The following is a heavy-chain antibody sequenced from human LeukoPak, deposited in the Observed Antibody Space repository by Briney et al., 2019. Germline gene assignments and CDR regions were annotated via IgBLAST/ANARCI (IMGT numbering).Heavy chain of an antibody. CDR1: GFTFSRYW. CDR3: VRGADTGYSSDS. Sequence: AGGSLRLSCVASGFTFSRYWMHWVRQAPGKGLEWVSRINSDERSTNYADSVKGRFSISRDNAENTLYLQMNSLRVEDTAVYYCVRGADTGYSSDSWGQGTLVTVSS. V-gene: IGHV3-74*01. J-gene: IGHJ4*02. D-gene: IGHD3-9*01. CDR2: INSDERST.